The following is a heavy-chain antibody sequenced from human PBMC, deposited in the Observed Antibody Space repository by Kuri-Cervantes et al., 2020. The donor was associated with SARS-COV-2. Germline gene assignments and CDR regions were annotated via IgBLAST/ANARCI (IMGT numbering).Heavy chain of an antibody. CDR1: GFTFSSDS. V-gene: IGHV3-48*01. CDR3: ARGEYCSSTSCYYYYYMDV. Sequence: GESLKISCAASGFTFSSDSMNWVRQAPGKGLEWVSYISSSSSTIYYADSVKGRFTISRDNAKNSLYLQMNSLRAEDTAVYYCARGEYCSSTSCYYYYYMDVWGKGTTVTVSS. CDR2: ISSSSSTI. D-gene: IGHD2-2*01. J-gene: IGHJ6*03.